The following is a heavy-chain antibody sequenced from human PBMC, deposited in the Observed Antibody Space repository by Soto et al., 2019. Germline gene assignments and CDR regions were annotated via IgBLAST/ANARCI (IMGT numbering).Heavy chain of an antibody. CDR1: GFSLSTSGVG. Sequence: QITLKESGPTLVNPTQTLTLTCTFSGFSLSTSGVGVGWILQPPGKALEWLALIYWNDDKRYSPSLKSRLTITKDTSKNQVVLTMTNMDPVDTATYYCAHTTYCTNGVCYSVYFDYWGQGTLVTVSS. CDR3: AHTTYCTNGVCYSVYFDY. V-gene: IGHV2-5*01. J-gene: IGHJ4*02. D-gene: IGHD2-8*01. CDR2: IYWNDDK.